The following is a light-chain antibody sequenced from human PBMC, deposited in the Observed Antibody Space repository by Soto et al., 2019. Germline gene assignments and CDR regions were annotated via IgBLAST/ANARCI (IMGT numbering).Light chain of an antibody. Sequence: VMTQSPATLSVSPGERATLSCRASKHICTSLVWYQQRPGQAPTLLIYGSSTRATGVPARFSCNGSGTYSTLTSCILESEDSAVYYCQQYHIWPPLSFGGGTKVEIK. CDR2: GSS. CDR1: KHICTS. CDR3: QQYHIWPPLS. J-gene: IGKJ4*01. V-gene: IGKV3-15*01.